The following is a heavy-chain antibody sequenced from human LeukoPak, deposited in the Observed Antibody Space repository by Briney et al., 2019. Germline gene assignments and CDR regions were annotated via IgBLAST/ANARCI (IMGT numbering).Heavy chain of an antibody. CDR1: GFTFSSYS. CDR2: ISRSSIYI. D-gene: IGHD4-17*01. Sequence: GGPLRLSFAAPGFTFSSYSMTWVRQAPGKGLEWVSSISRSSIYIYYADSLMVRFTISRDDAKNSLYLQMNSLRAEDTAVYYCARVPHYGDYVHSYFDYWGQGTLVTVSS. CDR3: ARVPHYGDYVHSYFDY. J-gene: IGHJ4*02. V-gene: IGHV3-21*01.